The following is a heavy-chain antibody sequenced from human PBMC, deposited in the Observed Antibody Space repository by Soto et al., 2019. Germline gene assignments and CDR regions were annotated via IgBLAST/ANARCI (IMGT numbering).Heavy chain of an antibody. Sequence: GGSLRLSCAASGFTVSSNYMSWVRQAPGKGLERVSVIYSGGSTYYADSVKGRFTISRDNSKNTLYLQMNSLRAEDTALFYCAKDFELEPPLGWFDPWGQGTLVTVPQ. J-gene: IGHJ5*02. CDR1: GFTVSSNY. CDR3: AKDFELEPPLGWFDP. D-gene: IGHD1-1*01. CDR2: IYSGGST. V-gene: IGHV3-66*01.